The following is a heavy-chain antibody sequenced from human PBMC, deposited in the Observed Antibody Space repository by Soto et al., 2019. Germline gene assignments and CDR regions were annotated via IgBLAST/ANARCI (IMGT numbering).Heavy chain of an antibody. CDR1: GYSFTSYW. V-gene: IGHV5-51*01. CDR3: ARHRRIRIAVAGDAFDI. D-gene: IGHD6-19*01. Sequence: PGESLKISCKGSGYSFTSYWIGWVRQMPGKGLEWMGIIYPGDSDTRYSPSFQGQVTISADKSISTAYLQWSSLKASDTAMYYCARHRRIRIAVAGDAFDIWGQGTMVTVSS. CDR2: IYPGDSDT. J-gene: IGHJ3*02.